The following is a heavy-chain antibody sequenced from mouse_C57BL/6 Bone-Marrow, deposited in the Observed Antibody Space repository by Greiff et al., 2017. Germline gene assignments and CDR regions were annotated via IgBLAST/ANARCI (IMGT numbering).Heavy chain of an antibody. CDR3: ARWDYYGSSGDY. Sequence: EVQVVESGGGLVQPGGSLSLSCAASGFTFTDYYMSWVRQPPGKALEWLGFIRNKANGYTTEYSASVKGRFTISRDNSQSILYLQMNALRAEDSATYYCARWDYYGSSGDYWGQGTTLTVSS. CDR2: IRNKANGYTT. J-gene: IGHJ2*01. D-gene: IGHD1-1*01. CDR1: GFTFTDYY. V-gene: IGHV7-3*01.